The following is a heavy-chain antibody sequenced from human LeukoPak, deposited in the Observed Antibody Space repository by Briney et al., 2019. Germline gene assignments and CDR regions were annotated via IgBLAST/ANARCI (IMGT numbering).Heavy chain of an antibody. CDR3: AKDGRTAFDP. Sequence: GGSLRLSCAASGFTFSSYAMSWVRQAPGKGLEWVSASSGSGGSTYYADSVKGRFTISRDNSKNTLYLQMNTLRAEATAVYYCAKDGRTAFDPWGQGTLVTVSS. CDR1: GFTFSSYA. D-gene: IGHD2-2*01. J-gene: IGHJ5*02. CDR2: SSGSGGST. V-gene: IGHV3-23*01.